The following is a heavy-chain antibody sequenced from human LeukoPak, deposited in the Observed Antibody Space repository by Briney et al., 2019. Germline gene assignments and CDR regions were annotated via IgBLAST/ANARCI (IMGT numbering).Heavy chain of an antibody. J-gene: IGHJ4*02. V-gene: IGHV3-64*01. Sequence: GGSLRLSCAVSGFTFSSHAMSWVRQAPGKGLEYVSAISSNGGSTYYANSVKGRFTISRDNSKNTLYLQMGSLRAEDMAVYYCARAGGYCSSTSCYFDYWGQGTLVTVSS. CDR1: GFTFSSHA. CDR2: ISSNGGST. D-gene: IGHD2-2*01. CDR3: ARAGGYCSSTSCYFDY.